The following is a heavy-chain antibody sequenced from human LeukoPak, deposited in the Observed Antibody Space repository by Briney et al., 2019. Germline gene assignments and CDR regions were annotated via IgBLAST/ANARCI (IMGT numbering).Heavy chain of an antibody. Sequence: GASVKVSCKASGYTFTGYYMHWVRPAPGQGLEWMGWINPNSGGTNYAQQFQGRVTMTRDTSISTAYMELSRLRSDDTAVYYCARGEKRNYYGSGSYSRFPDYWGQGTLVTVSS. CDR1: GYTFTGYY. CDR2: INPNSGGT. CDR3: ARGEKRNYYGSGSYSRFPDY. V-gene: IGHV1-2*02. J-gene: IGHJ4*02. D-gene: IGHD3-10*01.